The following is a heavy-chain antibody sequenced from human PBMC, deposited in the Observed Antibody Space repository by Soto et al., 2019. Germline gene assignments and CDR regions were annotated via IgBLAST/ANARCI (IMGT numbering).Heavy chain of an antibody. D-gene: IGHD6-6*01. CDR3: AGGRHFCSSCGVGYYGMDV. J-gene: IGHJ6*02. Sequence: QVQLVQSGAEVKKPGSSVKVSCKASGGTFSSYAISWVRQAPGQGLEWMGGIISIFGTANYAQKFQGRVKITAEESSRTAYIDLSRLRSEDTVVYYCAGGRHFCSSCGVGYYGMDVWCQGTTVTV. CDR1: GGTFSSYA. CDR2: IISIFGTA. V-gene: IGHV1-69*01.